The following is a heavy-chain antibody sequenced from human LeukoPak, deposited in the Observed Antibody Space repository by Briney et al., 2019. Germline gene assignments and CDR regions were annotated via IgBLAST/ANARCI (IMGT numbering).Heavy chain of an antibody. CDR2: FGTDGNT. J-gene: IGHJ4*02. Sequence: GGSLRLSCEASGFTFSGYAVSWVRQAPGKGLEWVSGFGTDGNTHYAESVRGRFDISRDNSKNSLYLQMNSLRTEDTALYYCTKDMGGGWEPWDYWGQGTLVTVSS. CDR1: GFTFSGYA. V-gene: IGHV3-43*02. D-gene: IGHD1-26*01. CDR3: TKDMGGGWEPWDY.